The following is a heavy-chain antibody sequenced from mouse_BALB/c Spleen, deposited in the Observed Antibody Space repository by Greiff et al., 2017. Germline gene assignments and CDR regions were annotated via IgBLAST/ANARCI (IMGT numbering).Heavy chain of an antibody. CDR1: GFTFSSYT. D-gene: IGHD1-1*02. CDR3: ARHRKDGSYAYYFDY. J-gene: IGHJ2*01. V-gene: IGHV5-12-2*01. CDR2: ISNGGGST. Sequence: EVQRVESGGGLVQPGGSLKLSCAASGFTFSSYTMSWVRQTPEKRLEWVAYISNGGGSTYYPDTVKGRVTISRDNAKNTLYLQMSSLKSEDTAMYYCARHRKDGSYAYYFDYWGQGTTLTVSS.